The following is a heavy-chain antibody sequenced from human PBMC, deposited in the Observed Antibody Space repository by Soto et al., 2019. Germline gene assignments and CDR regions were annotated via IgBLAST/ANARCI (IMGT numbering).Heavy chain of an antibody. CDR2: INHSGST. Sequence: QVQLQQWGAGLLKPSETLSLTCAVYGGSFSGYYWSWIRQPPGKGLEWIGEINHSGSTNYNPSLKXXVXIXXDTSKNQPSLKLSSVTAADTAVYYCAAGPRNWFDPWGQGTLVTVSS. J-gene: IGHJ5*02. V-gene: IGHV4-34*01. CDR1: GGSFSGYY. CDR3: AAGPRNWFDP.